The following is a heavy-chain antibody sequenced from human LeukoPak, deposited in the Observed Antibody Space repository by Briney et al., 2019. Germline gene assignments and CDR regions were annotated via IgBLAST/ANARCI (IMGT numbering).Heavy chain of an antibody. CDR3: AKSQSFYGSGSYYAPFDP. CDR2: ISGSGGST. V-gene: IGHV3-23*01. D-gene: IGHD3-10*01. Sequence: GGSLRLSCAASGFTFSSYAMSWVRQAPGKGLEWVSAISGSGGSTYYADSVKGRFTISRDNSMNTLYLQMNSLRAEDTAVYYCAKSQSFYGSGSYYAPFDPWGQGTLVTVSS. J-gene: IGHJ5*02. CDR1: GFTFSSYA.